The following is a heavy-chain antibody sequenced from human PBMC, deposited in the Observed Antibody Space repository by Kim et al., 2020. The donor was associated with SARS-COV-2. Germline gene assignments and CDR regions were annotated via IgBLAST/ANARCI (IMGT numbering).Heavy chain of an antibody. D-gene: IGHD3-16*01. CDR1: GGSIRNYY. Sequence: SETLSLTCSVSGGSIRNYYWSWIRQSPGKGLEWIGYINYSGTTNYNPSLMSRVTISVDTSRNQFSLKLTSVTAAGTAVYYCVRGGGQFDYWGQGTLVTVSS. CDR3: VRGGGQFDY. J-gene: IGHJ4*02. CDR2: INYSGTT. V-gene: IGHV4-59*13.